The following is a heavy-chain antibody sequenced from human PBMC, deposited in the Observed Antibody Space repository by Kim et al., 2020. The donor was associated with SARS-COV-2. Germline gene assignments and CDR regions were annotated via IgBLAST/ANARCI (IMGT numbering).Heavy chain of an antibody. CDR2: IYPGDSDT. V-gene: IGHV5-51*01. J-gene: IGHJ5*02. D-gene: IGHD3-10*01. CDR1: GYTFIDYW. Sequence: GESLKISCKGSGYTFIDYWIVWVRQMSGKGLEWMGVIYPGDSDTRYSPSFQGQITISTDKSITTAYLQWNSLKASDTAIYYCARVYGSGIGAGLDPWGQGPLVTVSS. CDR3: ARVYGSGIGAGLDP.